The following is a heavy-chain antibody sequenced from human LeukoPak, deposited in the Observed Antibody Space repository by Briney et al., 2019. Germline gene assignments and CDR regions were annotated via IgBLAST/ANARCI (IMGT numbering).Heavy chain of an antibody. CDR3: ARIPSRGSYLRMDV. CDR1: GGSFSGYY. J-gene: IGHJ6*02. D-gene: IGHD3-10*01. V-gene: IGHV4-31*11. Sequence: PSETLSLTCAVYGGSFSGYYWSWIRQHPGKGLEWIGYIYYSGSTYYNPSLKSRVTISVDTSKNQFSLKLSSVTAADTAVYYCARIPSRGSYLRMDVWGQGTTVTVSS. CDR2: IYYSGST.